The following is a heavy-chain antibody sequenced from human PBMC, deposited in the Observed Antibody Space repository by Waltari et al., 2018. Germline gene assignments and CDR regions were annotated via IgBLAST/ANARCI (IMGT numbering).Heavy chain of an antibody. D-gene: IGHD6-13*01. J-gene: IGHJ4*02. CDR2: IYYSGST. CDR3: ARPRYSSSWYLFDY. V-gene: IGHV4-39*01. CDR1: SSSYY. Sequence: SSSYYWGWIRQPPGKGLEWIGSIYYSGSTYYNPSLKSRVTISVDTSKNQFSLKLSSVTAADTAVYYCARPRYSSSWYLFDYWGQGTLVTVSS.